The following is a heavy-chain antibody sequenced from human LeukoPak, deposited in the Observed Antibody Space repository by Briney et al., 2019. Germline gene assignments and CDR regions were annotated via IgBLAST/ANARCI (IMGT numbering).Heavy chain of an antibody. CDR2: IYSGGST. D-gene: IGHD5-18*01. CDR1: GFTFSDYA. V-gene: IGHV3-53*01. Sequence: PGGSLRLSCAASGFTFSDYAMHWVRQAPGKGLEWVSVIYSGGSTYYADSVKGRFTISRDNSKNTLYLQMNSLRAEDTAVYYCASPGYSYGWGYYYYMDVWGKGTTVTVSS. J-gene: IGHJ6*03. CDR3: ASPGYSYGWGYYYYMDV.